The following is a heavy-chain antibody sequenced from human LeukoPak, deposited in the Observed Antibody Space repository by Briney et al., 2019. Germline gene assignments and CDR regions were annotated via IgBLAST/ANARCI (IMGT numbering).Heavy chain of an antibody. CDR3: SALGYPQYFHH. J-gene: IGHJ4*02. Sequence: PGGSLRLSCAASGFTFSNAWMNWVRQAPGKGLEWVGRIKSKTNGGTTDYAAPVKGRFTISRDDAKNTLYFEMNSLKTEDTAIYYCSALGYPQYFHHWGQGTLVTVSS. V-gene: IGHV3-15*01. D-gene: IGHD2-15*01. CDR2: IKSKTNGGTT. CDR1: GFTFSNAW.